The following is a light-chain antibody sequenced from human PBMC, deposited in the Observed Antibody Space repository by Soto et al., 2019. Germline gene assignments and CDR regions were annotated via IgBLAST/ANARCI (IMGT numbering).Light chain of an antibody. Sequence: QAVVTQPPSASGTPGQRVTISCSGSISNIGSNNVNWYQQLPGTAPKLLIYNDNQWPSGVPDRFSGSKSGTSASLAISGLQSEDEGDYYCAAWDDGLNGSVFGTGTKVTVL. V-gene: IGLV1-44*01. CDR3: AAWDDGLNGSV. J-gene: IGLJ1*01. CDR1: ISNIGSNN. CDR2: NDN.